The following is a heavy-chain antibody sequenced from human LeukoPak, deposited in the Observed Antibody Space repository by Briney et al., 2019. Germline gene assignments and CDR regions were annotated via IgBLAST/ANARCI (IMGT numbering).Heavy chain of an antibody. CDR2: IYYSGST. CDR3: AIAGGRAATFDY. V-gene: IGHV4-39*01. CDR1: GGSISSSYYY. Sequence: SETLSLTCTVSGGSISSSYYYWGWIRQPPGKGLEWIGSIYYSGSTYYNPSLKSRVTISVDTSKNQFSLKLRSVTAADTAVYYCAIAGGRAATFDYWGQGTLVTVSS. J-gene: IGHJ4*02. D-gene: IGHD1-26*01.